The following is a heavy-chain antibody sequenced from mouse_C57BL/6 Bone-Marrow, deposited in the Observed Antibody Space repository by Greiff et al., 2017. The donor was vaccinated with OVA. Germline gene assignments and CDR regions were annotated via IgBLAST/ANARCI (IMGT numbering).Heavy chain of an antibody. Sequence: EVKLMESGGGLVKPGGSLKLSCAASGFTFSDYGMHWVRQAPEKGLEWVAYISSGSSTIYYADTVKGRFTISRDNAKTTLFLQMTSLRSEDTAMYYCARHDGYYGFAYWGQGTLVTVSA. CDR2: ISSGSSTI. V-gene: IGHV5-17*01. J-gene: IGHJ3*01. CDR1: GFTFSDYG. D-gene: IGHD2-3*01. CDR3: ARHDGYYGFAY.